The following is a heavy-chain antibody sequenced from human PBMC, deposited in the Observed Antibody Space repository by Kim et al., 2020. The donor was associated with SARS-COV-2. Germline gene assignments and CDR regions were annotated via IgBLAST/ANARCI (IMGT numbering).Heavy chain of an antibody. V-gene: IGHV3-49*04. D-gene: IGHD2-21*02. Sequence: GGSLRLSCTASGFTFGDYAMSWVRQAPGKGLEWVGFIRSKAYGGTTEYAASVKGRFTISRDDSKSIAYLQMNSLKTEDTAVYYCTRGRGVVTAILGRYYFDYWGQGTLVTVSS. CDR2: IRSKAYGGTT. CDR1: GFTFGDYA. CDR3: TRGRGVVTAILGRYYFDY. J-gene: IGHJ4*02.